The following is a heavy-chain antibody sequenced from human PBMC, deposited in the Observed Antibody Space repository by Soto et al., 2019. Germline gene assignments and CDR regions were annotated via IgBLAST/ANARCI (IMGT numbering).Heavy chain of an antibody. CDR2: ISGSGGST. CDR1: GFTFSSYA. Sequence: EVQLLESGGGLVQPGGSLRLSCAASGFTFSSYAMSWVRQAPGKGLEWVSAISGSGGSTYYADSVKGRFTISRDNSKNTLYLQMNSLRAEDTAVYYCAKDYITMIVVVRDFGMDYWGQGTLVTVSS. CDR3: AKDYITMIVVVRDFGMDY. J-gene: IGHJ4*02. D-gene: IGHD3-22*01. V-gene: IGHV3-23*01.